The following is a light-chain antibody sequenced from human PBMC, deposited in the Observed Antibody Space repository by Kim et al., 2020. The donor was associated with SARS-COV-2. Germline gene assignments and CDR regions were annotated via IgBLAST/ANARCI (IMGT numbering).Light chain of an antibody. J-gene: IGLJ1*01. V-gene: IGLV2-14*03. CDR3: SSYSSSGTFYV. CDR2: DVS. Sequence: QSITISCTGTSGDIGGYNFVSWYQQHPGKAPRFIIYDVSKRPSGVSTRFSGSKSGNTASLTISGLQAEDEADYYCSSYSSSGTFYVFGTGTKVTVL. CDR1: SGDIGGYNF.